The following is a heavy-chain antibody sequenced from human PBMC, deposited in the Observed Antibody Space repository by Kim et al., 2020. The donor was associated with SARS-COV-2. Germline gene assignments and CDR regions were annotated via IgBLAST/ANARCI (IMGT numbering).Heavy chain of an antibody. D-gene: IGHD3-10*01. CDR1: GGSISSYY. Sequence: SETLSLTCTVSGGSISSYYWGWIRQPPGKGLEWIGYIYYSGSTNYNPSLKSRITISVDTSKNQFSLKVTSVTAADTAVYYCARVPFYGSGSYARVDYYGMDVWGPGTTVIVSS. V-gene: IGHV4-59*01. CDR3: ARVPFYGSGSYARVDYYGMDV. CDR2: IYYSGST. J-gene: IGHJ6*02.